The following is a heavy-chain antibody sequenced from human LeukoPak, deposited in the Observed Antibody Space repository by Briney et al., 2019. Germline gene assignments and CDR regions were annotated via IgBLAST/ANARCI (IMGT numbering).Heavy chain of an antibody. D-gene: IGHD2-2*01. CDR3: ARGRYCSSTSCYAWDNWFDP. J-gene: IGHJ5*02. V-gene: IGHV4-34*01. CDR1: GGSFSGYY. CDR2: INHSGST. Sequence: SETLSLTCAVYGGSFSGYYWSWIRQPPGKGLEWIGEINHSGSTNYNPSLKSRVTISVDTSKNRFSLKLSSVTAADTAVYYCARGRYCSSTSCYAWDNWFDPWGQGTLVTVSS.